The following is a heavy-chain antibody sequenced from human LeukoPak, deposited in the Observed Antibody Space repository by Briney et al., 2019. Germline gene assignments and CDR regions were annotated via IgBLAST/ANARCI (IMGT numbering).Heavy chain of an antibody. Sequence: ASVKVSCKASGYTFTSYDINWVRQATGQGLEWMGWMNPNSGNTGYAQKFQGRVTITRSTSISTAYMELSSLRSEDTAVYYCAAYGSGSYGWFDPWGQGTLVTVSS. D-gene: IGHD3-10*01. CDR2: MNPNSGNT. V-gene: IGHV1-8*03. CDR1: GYTFTSYD. CDR3: AAYGSGSYGWFDP. J-gene: IGHJ5*02.